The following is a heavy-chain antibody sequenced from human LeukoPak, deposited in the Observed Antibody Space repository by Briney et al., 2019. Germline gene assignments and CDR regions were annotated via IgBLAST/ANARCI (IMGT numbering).Heavy chain of an antibody. J-gene: IGHJ4*02. CDR1: GGSISSYY. D-gene: IGHD5-24*01. CDR3: VVEMAKGSVDY. V-gene: IGHV3-64*01. CDR2: ISSNGGST. Sequence: ETLSLTCTVSGGSISSYYWSWIRQPPGKGLEYVSAISSNGGSTYYANSVKGRFTISRDNSKNTLYLQMGSLRAEDMAVYYCVVEMAKGSVDYWGQGTLVTVSS.